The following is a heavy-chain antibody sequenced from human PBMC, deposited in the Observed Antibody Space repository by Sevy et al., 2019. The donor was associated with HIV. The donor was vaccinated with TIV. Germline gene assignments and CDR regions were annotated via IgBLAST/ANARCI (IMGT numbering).Heavy chain of an antibody. CDR3: AKSPRIAVAGTGYFDY. D-gene: IGHD6-19*01. J-gene: IGHJ4*02. V-gene: IGHV3-23*01. Sequence: GGSLRLSCAASGFTFSSYAMSWVRQAPGKGLEWVSAISGSGGSTYYADSVKGRFTISRDNSKNTLYLQMNSLRAEDTAVDYCAKSPRIAVAGTGYFDYWGQGTLVTVSS. CDR2: ISGSGGST. CDR1: GFTFSSYA.